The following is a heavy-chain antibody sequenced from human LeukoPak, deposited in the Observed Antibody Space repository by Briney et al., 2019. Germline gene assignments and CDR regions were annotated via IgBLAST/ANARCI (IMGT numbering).Heavy chain of an antibody. CDR3: AKGQTVLMVATCDY. CDR2: ISGSGGST. Sequence: GGSLRLSCAVSGFTFSDHYMDWVRQAPGKGLEWVSAISGSGGSTYYADSVKGRFTISRAKNTLYLQMNSLRAEDTAVYYCAKGQTVLMVATCDYWGQGTLVTVSS. CDR1: GFTFSDHY. V-gene: IGHV3-23*01. D-gene: IGHD2-8*01. J-gene: IGHJ4*02.